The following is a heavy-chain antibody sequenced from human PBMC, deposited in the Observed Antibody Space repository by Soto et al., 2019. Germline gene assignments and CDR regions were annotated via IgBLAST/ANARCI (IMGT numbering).Heavy chain of an antibody. J-gene: IGHJ4*02. V-gene: IGHV4-34*01. CDR1: GGSFSGYY. Sequence: PSETLSLTCAVYGGSFSGYYWSWIRQPPGKGLEWIGEINHSGSTNYNPSLKSRVTISVDTSKNQFSLKLSSVTAADTAVYYCARDRSRVGAEYSHDYWGQGTLVTVSS. D-gene: IGHD1-26*01. CDR3: ARDRSRVGAEYSHDY. CDR2: INHSGST.